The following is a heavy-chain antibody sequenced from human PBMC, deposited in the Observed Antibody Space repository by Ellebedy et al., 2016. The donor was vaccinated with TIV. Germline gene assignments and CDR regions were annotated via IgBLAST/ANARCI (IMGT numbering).Heavy chain of an antibody. Sequence: MPSETLSLTCRVSGVSVSSNVYYWAWIRQPPGKGLEWIGSVYYSGSALYNPSLASRVTISVDTSENQFSLKLSSVTAADTAEYYCARMHTAMITFYGLDVWGQGTTVTVSS. CDR1: GVSVSSNVYY. CDR2: VYYSGSA. CDR3: ARMHTAMITFYGLDV. J-gene: IGHJ6*02. D-gene: IGHD5-18*01. V-gene: IGHV4-39*01.